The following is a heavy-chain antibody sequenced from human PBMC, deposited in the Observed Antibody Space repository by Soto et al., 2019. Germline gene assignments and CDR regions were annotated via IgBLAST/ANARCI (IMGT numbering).Heavy chain of an antibody. CDR1: GFDFGDHA. D-gene: IGHD2-15*01. V-gene: IGHV3-49*03. CDR3: TRAGGSWTYYYYYMDV. Sequence: GGSLRLSCAASGFDFGDHAMSWFRQAPGRGLEWVGFLRSKAYGGTTEYAASVKGRFTISRDDSKSIAYLQMNSLSTEDTAVYYCTRAGGSWTYYYYYMDVWGKGTTVTVSS. J-gene: IGHJ6*03. CDR2: LRSKAYGGTT.